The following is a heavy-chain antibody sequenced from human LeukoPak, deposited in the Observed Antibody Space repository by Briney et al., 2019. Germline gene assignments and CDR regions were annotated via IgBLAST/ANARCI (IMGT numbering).Heavy chain of an antibody. D-gene: IGHD2-8*02. CDR3: AGTYWADY. J-gene: IGHJ4*02. CDR2: INNDGSST. CDR1: GFTFSNYW. Sequence: GGSLRLSCAASGFTFSNYWMHWVRQAPGKGLLWVSRINNDGSSTNYADSVKGRFTISRDNAKNTLYLQMNSLRADDTAVYYCAGTYWADYWGQGTLVTVSS. V-gene: IGHV3-74*01.